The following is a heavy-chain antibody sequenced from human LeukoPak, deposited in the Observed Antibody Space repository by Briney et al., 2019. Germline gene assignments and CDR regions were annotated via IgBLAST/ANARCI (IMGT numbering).Heavy chain of an antibody. CDR1: SGSISSGDYY. CDR3: ARTKYSSGWYVVRSGDPFDY. Sequence: SETLSLTCTVSSGSISSGDYYWTWIRRPPGKGLEWIGYIYYSGSTYYNPSLKSRVTISVDTSKNQFSLKLSSVTAADTAVYYCARTKYSSGWYVVRSGDPFDYWGQGTLVTVSS. D-gene: IGHD6-19*01. V-gene: IGHV4-30-4*08. CDR2: IYYSGST. J-gene: IGHJ4*02.